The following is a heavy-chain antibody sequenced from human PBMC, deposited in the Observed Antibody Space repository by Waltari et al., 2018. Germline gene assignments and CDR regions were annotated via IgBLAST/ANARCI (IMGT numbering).Heavy chain of an antibody. V-gene: IGHV4-30-2*01. J-gene: IGHJ3*02. D-gene: IGHD2-21*01. CDR1: GGSISSGGYS. CDR2: IYHSVST. Sequence: QLQLQESGSGLVKPSQTLSLTCAVSGGSISSGGYSWSWIRQPPGKGLEWIGYIYHSVSTYYNPSLKSRVTISVDRSKNQFSLKLSSVTAADTAVYYCARDQGAYGAAFDIWGQGTMVTVSS. CDR3: ARDQGAYGAAFDI.